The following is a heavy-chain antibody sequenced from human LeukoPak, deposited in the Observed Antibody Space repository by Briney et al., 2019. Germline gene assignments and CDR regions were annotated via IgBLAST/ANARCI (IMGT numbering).Heavy chain of an antibody. J-gene: IGHJ4*02. D-gene: IGHD3-10*01. Sequence: SETLSLTCAVYGGSFSGYYWDWIRQPPGKGLEWIGDINNSGSSNYNPSLTSRVTISVDTSKNQFSLKLSSVTAADTAVYYCARGGSRLLWFGEPQRYYFDYWGQGTLVTVSS. CDR3: ARGGSRLLWFGEPQRYYFDY. CDR1: GGSFSGYY. V-gene: IGHV4-34*01. CDR2: INNSGSS.